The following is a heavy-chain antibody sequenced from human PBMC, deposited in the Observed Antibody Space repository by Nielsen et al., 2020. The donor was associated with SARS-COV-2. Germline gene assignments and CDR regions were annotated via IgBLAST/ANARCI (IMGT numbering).Heavy chain of an antibody. J-gene: IGHJ4*02. V-gene: IGHV4-34*01. Sequence: SETLSLTCAVYGGSFSGYYWSWIRQPPGKGLEWIGEINHSGSTNYNPSLKSRVTISVDTSKNRFSLKLSSVTAADTAVYYCASTAYYYGSGNWGQGTLVTVSS. D-gene: IGHD3-10*01. CDR1: GGSFSGYY. CDR3: ASTAYYYGSGN. CDR2: INHSGST.